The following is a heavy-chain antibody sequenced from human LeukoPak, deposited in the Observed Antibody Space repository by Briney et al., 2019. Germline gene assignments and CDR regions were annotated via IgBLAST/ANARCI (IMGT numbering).Heavy chain of an antibody. CDR3: TRAIRSLDWSYLYYYMDV. CDR2: ISSNGGST. V-gene: IGHV3-64*01. CDR1: GFIFSSYA. D-gene: IGHD3-3*01. J-gene: IGHJ6*03. Sequence: GGSLRLSCAGSGFIFSSYAMHWVRQAPGKGLEYISTISSNGGSTYYANSVKGRFTISRDNSQNTLYLQMGSLGPDDMAVYYCTRAIRSLDWSYLYYYMDVWGKGTTVTVSS.